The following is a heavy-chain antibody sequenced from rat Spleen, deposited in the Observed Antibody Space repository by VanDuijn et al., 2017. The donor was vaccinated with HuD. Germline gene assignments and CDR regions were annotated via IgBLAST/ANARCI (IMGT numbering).Heavy chain of an antibody. CDR3: ARLWLRRVHNWFAY. CDR1: GFTFNNYW. Sequence: EVQLVESGGGLVQPGRSLKLSCAASGFTFNNYWMSWIRQAPGKGLEWVASISNTGGSIYYPDSVKGRFTISRHNTQNTLYLQMNSLRSEDTATYYCARLWLRRVHNWFAYWGQGTLVTVSS. J-gene: IGHJ3*01. V-gene: IGHV5-31*01. CDR2: ISNTGGSI. D-gene: IGHD1-11*01.